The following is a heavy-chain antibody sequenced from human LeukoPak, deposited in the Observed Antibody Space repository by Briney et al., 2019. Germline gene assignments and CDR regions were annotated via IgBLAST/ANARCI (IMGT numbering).Heavy chain of an antibody. CDR2: ISGSGGST. CDR1: GFTFSSYA. Sequence: PGGSLRLSCAASGFTFSSYAMSWVRQAPGRGLEWVSAISGSGGSTYYADSVKGRFTISRDNSKNTLYLQMNSLRAEDTAVYYCAKDEAIVLLWFGESFDPWGQGTLVTVSS. J-gene: IGHJ5*02. CDR3: AKDEAIVLLWFGESFDP. V-gene: IGHV3-23*01. D-gene: IGHD3-10*01.